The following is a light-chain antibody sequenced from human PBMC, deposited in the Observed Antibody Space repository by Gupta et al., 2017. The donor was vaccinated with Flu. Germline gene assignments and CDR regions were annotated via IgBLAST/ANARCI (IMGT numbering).Light chain of an antibody. CDR2: GAS. CDR1: QSVSSSS. J-gene: IGKJ3*01. V-gene: IGKV3-20*01. Sequence: EIVLTQSPGTLSLSPGERATLSCRARQSVSSSSLAWYQQRPGQAPSLLIFGASSRANGIPDRFSGGGSGTEFILTISRREPEDFAVYYCQQKSNSPFTFGHGTNVDIK. CDR3: QQKSNSPFT.